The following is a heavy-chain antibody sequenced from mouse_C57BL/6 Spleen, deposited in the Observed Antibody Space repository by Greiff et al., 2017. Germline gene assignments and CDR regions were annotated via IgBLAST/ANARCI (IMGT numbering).Heavy chain of an antibody. V-gene: IGHV7-3*01. CDR3: ARFLDYYCSSYPFDY. CDR2: IRNKANGYTT. J-gene: IGHJ2*01. Sequence: DVKLVESGGGLVQPGGSLSLSCAASGFTFTDYYMSWVRQPPGKALEWLGFIRNKANGYTTEYSASVKGRFTISRDNSQSILYLQMNALRAEDSATYYCARFLDYYCSSYPFDYWGQGTTLTVSS. D-gene: IGHD1-1*01. CDR1: GFTFTDYY.